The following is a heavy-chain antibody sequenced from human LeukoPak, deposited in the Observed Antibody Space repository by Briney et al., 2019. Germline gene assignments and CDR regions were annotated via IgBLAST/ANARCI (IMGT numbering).Heavy chain of an antibody. CDR3: AKSYNCNDVGAFDI. V-gene: IGHV3-30*18. CDR1: GFTFSSYG. Sequence: GRSLRLSCAASGFTFSSYGMHWVRQAPGKGLEGVAVISYDGSNKYYADSVKGRFTITRDNSKNTLYLQMNSLRTEDTAVYYCAKSYNCNDVGAFDIWGQGTIVTASS. D-gene: IGHD1-20*01. CDR2: ISYDGSNK. J-gene: IGHJ3*02.